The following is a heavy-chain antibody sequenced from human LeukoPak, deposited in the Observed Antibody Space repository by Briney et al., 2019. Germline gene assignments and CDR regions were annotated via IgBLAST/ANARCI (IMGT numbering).Heavy chain of an antibody. CDR1: GGSISSGSYY. V-gene: IGHV4-61*01. Sequence: PSETLSLTCTVSGGSISSGSYYWSWIRQPPGKGLEWIGYIYYSGSTNYNPSLKSRVTISVDTSKNQFSLKLSSVTAADTAVYYCVLGIDYYGSGSYYNVFDYWGQGTLVTVSS. J-gene: IGHJ4*02. D-gene: IGHD3-10*01. CDR2: IYYSGST. CDR3: VLGIDYYGSGSYYNVFDY.